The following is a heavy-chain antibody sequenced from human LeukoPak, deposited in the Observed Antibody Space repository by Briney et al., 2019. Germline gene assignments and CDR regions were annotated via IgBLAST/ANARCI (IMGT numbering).Heavy chain of an antibody. Sequence: SETLSLTCTVSGGSISGYYWSWIRQPPGKGLEWIGYIYYTGTTNYNPSLESRVTISVDMSKNQLSLKLTSVIAADTAVYYCARSRSGYSYDHAAFDIWGQGTMVTVSS. V-gene: IGHV4-59*01. J-gene: IGHJ3*02. CDR3: ARSRSGYSYDHAAFDI. D-gene: IGHD5-18*01. CDR2: IYYTGTT. CDR1: GGSISGYY.